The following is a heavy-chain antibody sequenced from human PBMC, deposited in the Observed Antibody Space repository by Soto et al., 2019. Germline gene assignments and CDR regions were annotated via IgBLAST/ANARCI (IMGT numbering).Heavy chain of an antibody. CDR2: ISYDGSNK. D-gene: IGHD3-22*01. CDR1: GFTFSSYA. V-gene: IGHV3-30-3*01. Sequence: SLRLSCAASGFTFSSYAMHWVRQAPGKGLEWVAVISYDGSNKYYADSVKGRFTISRDNSKNTLYLQMNSLSAEDTAVYYCARTRIVRIDYWGQGTLVTVSS. CDR3: ARTRIVRIDY. J-gene: IGHJ4*02.